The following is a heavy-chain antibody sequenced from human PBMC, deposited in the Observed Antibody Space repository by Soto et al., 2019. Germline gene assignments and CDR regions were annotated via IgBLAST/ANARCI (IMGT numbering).Heavy chain of an antibody. J-gene: IGHJ4*02. CDR3: ATSSDTGYIFDF. CDR2: IKEDGSEE. V-gene: IGHV3-7*01. Sequence: PGGSLRLSCAASGFAFSSYWMSWVRQAPGQGLEWVANIKEDGSEEYYVDSVKGRFTISRDSAKNSLYLQMNSLRAEDTAVYYCATSSDTGYIFDFWGQGTLVTVSS. D-gene: IGHD3-9*01. CDR1: GFAFSSYW.